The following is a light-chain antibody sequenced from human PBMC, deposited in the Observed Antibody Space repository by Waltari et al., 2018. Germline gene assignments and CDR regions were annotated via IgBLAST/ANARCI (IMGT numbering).Light chain of an antibody. J-gene: IGLJ3*02. CDR3: NSFTSSSTWV. CDR1: STDVCGYNY. V-gene: IGLV2-14*01. Sequence: QSALTQPASVSGSPGQSITISCTGPSTDVCGYNYVSWYQQHPGKAPQFMIFDVNERPSGVSNRFSGSKSGNTASLTISGLQAEDEADYYCNSFTSSSTWVFGGGTKLTVL. CDR2: DVN.